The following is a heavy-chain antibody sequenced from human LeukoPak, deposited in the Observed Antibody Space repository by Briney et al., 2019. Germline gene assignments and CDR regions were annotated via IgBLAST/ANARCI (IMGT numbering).Heavy chain of an antibody. D-gene: IGHD2/OR15-2a*01. Sequence: GASVKVSFKASGYTFTTYALHWVRQAPGQRLEWMGWINAGNGDTEYSQKFQGRVTITRDTSASTAYMELTSLRSEDTAVYYCASQILNWFDPWGQGTLVTVSS. V-gene: IGHV1-3*01. J-gene: IGHJ5*02. CDR3: ASQILNWFDP. CDR1: GYTFTTYA. CDR2: INAGNGDT.